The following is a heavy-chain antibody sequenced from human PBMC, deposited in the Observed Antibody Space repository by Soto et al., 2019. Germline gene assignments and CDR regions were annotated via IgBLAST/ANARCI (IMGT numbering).Heavy chain of an antibody. Sequence: ESLGLSIAACGFTLSSYSMSWVRQAPGKGLEWVSGISASGVTTYYADSVKGRFTVSRDTSKNTLYLQMNSLRAEDTAIYYCAKAPGVATWFEPWGQGTLVNV. V-gene: IGHV3-23*01. D-gene: IGHD2-15*01. CDR1: GFTLSSYS. J-gene: IGHJ5*02. CDR2: ISASGVTT. CDR3: AKAPGVATWFEP.